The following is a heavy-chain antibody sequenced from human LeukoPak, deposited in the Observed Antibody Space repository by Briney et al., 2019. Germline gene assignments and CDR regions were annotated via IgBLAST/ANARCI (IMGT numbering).Heavy chain of an antibody. CDR1: GYTFTSYY. V-gene: IGHV1-46*01. Sequence: PEASVKVSCKASGYTFTSYYMHWVRQAPGQGLEWMGIINPSGGSTSYAQKFQGRVTMTRDMSTSTVYMELSSLRSEDTAVYYCARSEVIAAAGFSFDYWGQGTLVTVSS. D-gene: IGHD6-13*01. CDR3: ARSEVIAAAGFSFDY. J-gene: IGHJ4*02. CDR2: INPSGGST.